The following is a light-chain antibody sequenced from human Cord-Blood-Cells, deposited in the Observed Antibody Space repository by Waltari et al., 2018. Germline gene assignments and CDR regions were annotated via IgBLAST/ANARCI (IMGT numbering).Light chain of an antibody. CDR3: LQYNNWPPMYT. V-gene: IGKV3-15*01. Sequence: EIVMTQSPATLSVSPGERATLSCRASQSVSSNLAWYQQKPGQAPRLLIYGASTRATGIPARFSGSGSGTEFTLTISSLHSEDFAVYYCLQYNNWPPMYTFGQGTKLEIK. CDR1: QSVSSN. J-gene: IGKJ2*01. CDR2: GAS.